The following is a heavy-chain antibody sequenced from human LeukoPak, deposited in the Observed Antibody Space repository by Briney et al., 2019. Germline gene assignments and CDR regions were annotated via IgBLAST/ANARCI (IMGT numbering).Heavy chain of an antibody. CDR1: GFTFSRYG. CDR3: ARVRGASSSSWYFDY. V-gene: IGHV3-33*08. D-gene: IGHD6-13*01. J-gene: IGHJ4*02. Sequence: GGSLRLSCAASGFTFSRYGIHWVRQAPGKGLEWVATIRYDGSYQWYAESVKGRFTISRDNSKNTLYLQMNSLRAEDTAVYYCARVRGASSSSWYFDYWGQGTLVTVSS. CDR2: IRYDGSYQ.